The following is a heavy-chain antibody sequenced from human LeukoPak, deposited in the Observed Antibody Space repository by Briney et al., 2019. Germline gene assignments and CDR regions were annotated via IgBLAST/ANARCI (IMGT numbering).Heavy chain of an antibody. D-gene: IGHD3-9*01. V-gene: IGHV3-23*01. CDR2: ISGSGGST. CDR3: AGGEILTGHYTFDY. CDR1: GFTVSSYA. J-gene: IGHJ4*02. Sequence: GGSLRLSCAASGFTVSSYAMSWVRQAPGKGLEWVSSISGSGGSTYYADSVKGRFTIPRDNSKNTLYLQMNSLRAEDTAVYYCAGGEILTGHYTFDYWGQGTLVTVSS.